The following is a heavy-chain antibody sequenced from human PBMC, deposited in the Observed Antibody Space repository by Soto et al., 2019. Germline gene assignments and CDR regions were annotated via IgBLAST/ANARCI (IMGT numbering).Heavy chain of an antibody. CDR1: GYSSTGYH. CDR2: INPKSGGT. V-gene: IGHV1-2*04. CDR3: ARGDSTDCSNGVCSFFYNHDMDV. J-gene: IGHJ6*02. D-gene: IGHD2-8*01. Sequence: GASVKVSCKACGYSSTGYHIHWVRQAPGQGHEWLGRINPKSGGTSTAQKFQGWVTMTTDTSISTASVELTRLTSDDTAIYYCARGDSTDCSNGVCSFFYNHDMDVWGQGTTVTV.